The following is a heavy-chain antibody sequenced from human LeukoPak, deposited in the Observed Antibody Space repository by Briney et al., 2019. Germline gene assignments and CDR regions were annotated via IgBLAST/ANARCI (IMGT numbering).Heavy chain of an antibody. J-gene: IGHJ4*02. CDR3: ARLNYDYVWGSYTNFDY. CDR2: IYYSGST. V-gene: IGHV4-59*01. Sequence: SETLSLTCTVSLGSISSYYWSWIRQPPGKGLEWIGYIYYSGSTNYNPSLKSRVTISVDTSKNQFSLKLSSVTAEATAVYYCARLNYDYVWGSYTNFDYWGQGTLVTVSS. D-gene: IGHD3-16*01. CDR1: LGSISSYY.